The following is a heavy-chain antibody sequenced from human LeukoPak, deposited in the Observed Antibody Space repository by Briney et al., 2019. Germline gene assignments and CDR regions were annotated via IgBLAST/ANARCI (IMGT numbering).Heavy chain of an antibody. Sequence: GGSLRLSCVASGFTFTRNAMAWVRQAPGKGLEWVSAIDGSGGTTFYADSVKGRVTISRVQSTNTVYLQMNSLRADDTAVYYCAKAHCSSTSCSRADNWGQGTLVTVSS. D-gene: IGHD2-2*01. CDR1: GFTFTRNA. CDR3: AKAHCSSTSCSRADN. V-gene: IGHV3-23*01. CDR2: IDGSGGTT. J-gene: IGHJ4*02.